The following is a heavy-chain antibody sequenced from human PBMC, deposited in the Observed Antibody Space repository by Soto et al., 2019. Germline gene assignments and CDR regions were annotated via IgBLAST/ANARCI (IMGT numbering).Heavy chain of an antibody. CDR1: GYTFTSYG. J-gene: IGHJ4*02. V-gene: IGHV1-18*01. CDR3: AARSPAFDY. Sequence: QVQLVQSGPEVEKPGASVKVSCKTSGYTFTSYGISWVRQAPGQGLEWMGWISTDTGKTNYAQKFQGRVTMTTDTTTSTAYMEPRSLTSDDTAVYYCAARSPAFDYWGQGTLVTVS. CDR2: ISTDTGKT.